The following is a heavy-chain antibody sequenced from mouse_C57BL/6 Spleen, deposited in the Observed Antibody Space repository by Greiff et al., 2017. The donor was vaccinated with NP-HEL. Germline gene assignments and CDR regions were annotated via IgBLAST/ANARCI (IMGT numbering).Heavy chain of an antibody. V-gene: IGHV2-2*01. CDR3: ARMNYDYDEAMDY. Sequence: VQLQQSGPGLVQPSQSLSITCTVSGFSLTSYGVHWVRQSPGKGLEWLGVIWSGGSTDYNAAFISRLSISKDNSKSQVFFKMNSLQADDTAIYYCARMNYDYDEAMDYWGQGTSVTVSS. CDR2: IWSGGST. D-gene: IGHD2-4*01. J-gene: IGHJ4*01. CDR1: GFSLTSYG.